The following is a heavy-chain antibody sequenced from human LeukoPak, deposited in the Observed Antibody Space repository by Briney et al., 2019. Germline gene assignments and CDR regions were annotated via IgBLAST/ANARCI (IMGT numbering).Heavy chain of an antibody. CDR2: IKPDGIDK. J-gene: IGHJ3*02. Sequence: GGSLRLSCVGSGFTFRNHWVNWVSQSPRKGPEWVANIKPDGIDKYYVDSARGRFTVSRDNAKNSAFLQMNSLRAEDTAIYYCATISAQTFDIWGQGTLVSVSS. CDR1: GFTFRNHW. V-gene: IGHV3-7*01. D-gene: IGHD5-24*01. CDR3: ATISAQTFDI.